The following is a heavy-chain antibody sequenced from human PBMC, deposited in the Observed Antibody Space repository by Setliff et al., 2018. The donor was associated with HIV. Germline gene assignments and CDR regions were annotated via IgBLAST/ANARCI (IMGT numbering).Heavy chain of an antibody. V-gene: IGHV4-61*09. CDR1: GDSISSANYF. J-gene: IGHJ4*02. D-gene: IGHD7-27*01. Sequence: SETLSLTCTVSGDSISSANYFWNWIRQPAGKGLEWIGHIYTTGRTNYNPSLKSRVTISLDTSKNQFFLRLSSVTAADTAVYYCARGGDADRRGLFDYWGQGTLVTISS. CDR2: IYTTGRT. CDR3: ARGGDADRRGLFDY.